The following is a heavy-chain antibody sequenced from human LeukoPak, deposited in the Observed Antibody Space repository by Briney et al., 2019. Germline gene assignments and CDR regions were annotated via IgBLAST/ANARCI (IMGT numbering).Heavy chain of an antibody. Sequence: SETLSLTCTVSGGSISSYYWSWIRQPPGKGLEWIGYIYYSGSTNYNPSLKSRATISVDTSKNQFSLKLSSVTAADTAVYYCARDNPRYNWFDPWGQGTLVTVSS. CDR1: GGSISSYY. V-gene: IGHV4-59*01. J-gene: IGHJ5*02. CDR3: ARDNPRYNWFDP. CDR2: IYYSGST.